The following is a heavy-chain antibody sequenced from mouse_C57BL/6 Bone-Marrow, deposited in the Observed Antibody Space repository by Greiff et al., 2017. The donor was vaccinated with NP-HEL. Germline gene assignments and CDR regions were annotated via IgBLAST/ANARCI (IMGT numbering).Heavy chain of an antibody. J-gene: IGHJ3*01. V-gene: IGHV2-6*03. CDR3: ASEIYYYGSSYGFAY. Sequence: QVQLKESGPGLVAPSQSLSITCTVSGFSLTSYGVHWVRQPPGKGLEWLVVIWSDGSTTYNSALKSRLSISKDNSKSQVFLKMNSLQTDDTAMYYCASEIYYYGSSYGFAYWGQGTLVTVSA. CDR2: IWSDGST. CDR1: GFSLTSYG. D-gene: IGHD1-1*01.